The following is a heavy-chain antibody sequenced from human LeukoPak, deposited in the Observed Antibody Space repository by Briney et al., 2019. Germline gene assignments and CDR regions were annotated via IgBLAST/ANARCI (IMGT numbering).Heavy chain of an antibody. D-gene: IGHD6-19*01. CDR2: IYYSGST. J-gene: IGHJ4*02. CDR1: GGSISSSNYY. CDR3: ARLVAVAGVFDY. Sequence: SETLSLTCTVSGGSISSSNYYWGWIRQPPGKGLEWFGNIYYSGSTYYNPSLKRRVTISVDTSKNHFSLKLSSVTAADTAVYYCARLVAVAGVFDYWGQGTLVTVSS. V-gene: IGHV4-39*02.